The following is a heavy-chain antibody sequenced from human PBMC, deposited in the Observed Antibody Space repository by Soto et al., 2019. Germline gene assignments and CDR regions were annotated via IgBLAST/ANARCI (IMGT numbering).Heavy chain of an antibody. CDR2: IYSDGQT. CDR1: GFAVRSNY. D-gene: IGHD5-12*01. V-gene: IGHV3-53*01. Sequence: PGGSLRLSCAVSGFAVRSNYMSWVRQAPGKGLEGVSVIYSDGQTFYADSVKGRFTISRDNSKNTVYLQMSSLRVEDTAVYYCARDVDARADIWGQGTMVTVSS. CDR3: ARDVDARADI. J-gene: IGHJ3*02.